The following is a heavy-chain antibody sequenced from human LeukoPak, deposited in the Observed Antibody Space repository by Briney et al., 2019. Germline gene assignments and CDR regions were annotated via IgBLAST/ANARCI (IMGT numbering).Heavy chain of an antibody. CDR1: GFTFSSNY. CDR3: ARDIASAFYYGLDL. D-gene: IGHD6-13*01. V-gene: IGHV3-53*01. Sequence: PGGSLRLSCAASGFTFSSNYMNWVRQAPGKGLEWVSVIYGGGATYYADAVKGRFTISRDSAQNTLYLQMNSLRTEDTAVYYCARDIASAFYYGLDLWGQGTTVTVSS. J-gene: IGHJ6*02. CDR2: IYGGGAT.